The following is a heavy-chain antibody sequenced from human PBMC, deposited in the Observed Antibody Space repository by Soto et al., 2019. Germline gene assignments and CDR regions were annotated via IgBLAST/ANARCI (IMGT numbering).Heavy chain of an antibody. CDR2: IKQDGSEK. D-gene: IGHD3-3*01. Sequence: GGSPRLSCAASGFTFSNYWMTWVRQAPGKGLEWVANIKQDGSEKYYVDSVKGRFTIFRDNDQNSVYLQMDSLRVEDTAVYYCTRDLIHYDFLICSSTYHYYGMDVWGQGSTVTVSS. V-gene: IGHV3-7*01. CDR1: GFTFSNYW. CDR3: TRDLIHYDFLICSSTYHYYGMDV. J-gene: IGHJ6*02.